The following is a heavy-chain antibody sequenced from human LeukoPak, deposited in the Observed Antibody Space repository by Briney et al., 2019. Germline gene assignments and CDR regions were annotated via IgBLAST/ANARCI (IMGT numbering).Heavy chain of an antibody. CDR1: GGSISAAGYS. CDR3: ARYCSGGSCYAFDI. V-gene: IGHV4-30-2*03. J-gene: IGHJ3*02. CDR2: IYYSGST. Sequence: SETLSLTCGVSGGSISAAGYSWSWIRQPPGKAPEWIGSIYYSGSTYYNPSLKSRVTMSVDTSKNQFSLKLSSVTAADTAVYYCARYCSGGSCYAFDIWGQGTMVTVSS. D-gene: IGHD2-15*01.